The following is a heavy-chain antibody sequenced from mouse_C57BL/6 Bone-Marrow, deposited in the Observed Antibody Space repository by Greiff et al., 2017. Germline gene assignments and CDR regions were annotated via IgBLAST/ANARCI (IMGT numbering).Heavy chain of an antibody. CDR3: SRQVTTVLATKYFDV. CDR1: GFTFSSYT. V-gene: IGHV5-9*04. Sequence: EVKLVESGGGLVKPGGSLNLSCAASGFTFSSYTMSWVSQTPGKRLQWVAAISGGGGNTYYPDSVKGRFTFSRDNDKNILYLQMSSRRSEDTAMYYCSRQVTTVLATKYFDVWGTGTTVTVSS. J-gene: IGHJ1*03. D-gene: IGHD1-1*01. CDR2: ISGGGGNT.